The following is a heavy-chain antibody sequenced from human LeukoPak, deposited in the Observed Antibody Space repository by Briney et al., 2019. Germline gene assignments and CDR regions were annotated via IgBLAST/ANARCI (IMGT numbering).Heavy chain of an antibody. CDR1: GFTFSDYY. J-gene: IGHJ4*02. D-gene: IGHD6-13*01. V-gene: IGHV3-11*04. Sequence: GGSLRLSCAASGFTFSDYYMSWIRQAPGKGLEWVSYISSSGSTIYYADSVKGRFTISRDNSKNTLYLQMNSLRAEDTAVYYCAKDAGIAAAGTESPLDFDYWGQGTLVTVSS. CDR2: ISSSGSTI. CDR3: AKDAGIAAAGTESPLDFDY.